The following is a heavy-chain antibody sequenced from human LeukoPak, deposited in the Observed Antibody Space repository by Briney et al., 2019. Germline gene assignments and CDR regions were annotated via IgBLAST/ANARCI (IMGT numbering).Heavy chain of an antibody. CDR2: IRTDGTIT. J-gene: IGHJ6*02. D-gene: IGHD1-26*01. CDR3: AKDGGSYFPDYFGMDV. V-gene: IGHV3-74*01. Sequence: GGSLRLSCAASGFTFSSYWMHWVRQAPGKGLVWVSRIRTDGTITTYADSVKGRFTISRDNSKNTLYLQMNSLRAEDTAVYYCAKDGGSYFPDYFGMDVWGQGTTVTVSS. CDR1: GFTFSSYW.